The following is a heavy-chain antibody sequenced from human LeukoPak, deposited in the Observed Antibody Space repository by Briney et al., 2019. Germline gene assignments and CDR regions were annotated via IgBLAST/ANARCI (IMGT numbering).Heavy chain of an antibody. D-gene: IGHD1-1*01. CDR2: INPNSGDT. J-gene: IGHJ5*02. V-gene: IGHV1-2*06. CDR3: ARGLGDRTGMTSNWFDP. CDR1: GYTFTAYY. Sequence: GASVKVSCKASGYTFTAYYMHWVRQAPGQGLEWMGRINPNSGDTNYAQKFQGRVTLTRDTSISTAYMELSRLRSDDTAVYYCARGLGDRTGMTSNWFDPWGQGTLVTVSS.